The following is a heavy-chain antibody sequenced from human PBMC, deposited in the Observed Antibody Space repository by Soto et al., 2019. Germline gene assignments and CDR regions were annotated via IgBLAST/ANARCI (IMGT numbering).Heavy chain of an antibody. Sequence: EVQLLESGGGLVQPGGSLRLSCAASGFTFSSYAMSWVRQAPGKGLEWVSAISGSGGSTYYADSVKGRFTISRDNSKNMLYLQMNRLRAEDTVVYYCAKDEGGLTLVDYGDYLDAFDIWGQGTMVTVSS. CDR3: AKDEGGLTLVDYGDYLDAFDI. CDR2: ISGSGGST. CDR1: GFTFSSYA. V-gene: IGHV3-23*01. D-gene: IGHD4-17*01. J-gene: IGHJ3*02.